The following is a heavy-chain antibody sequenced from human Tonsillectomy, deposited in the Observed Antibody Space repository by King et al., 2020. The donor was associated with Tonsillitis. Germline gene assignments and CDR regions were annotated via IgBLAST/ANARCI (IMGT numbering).Heavy chain of an antibody. CDR1: GGSINNYY. J-gene: IGHJ2*01. CDR3: ARGIVGATSIWYFDL. Sequence: VQLQESGPKLVEPSETLSLTCTVSGGSINNYYWTWIRQPAGKGLEWIGPIYTSGSTNYNPSLKSRVSISVHTSKNQFSLKLRSVTAADTAVYYCARGIVGATSIWYFDLWGRGTLVTVSS. D-gene: IGHD1-26*01. CDR2: IYTSGST. V-gene: IGHV4-4*07.